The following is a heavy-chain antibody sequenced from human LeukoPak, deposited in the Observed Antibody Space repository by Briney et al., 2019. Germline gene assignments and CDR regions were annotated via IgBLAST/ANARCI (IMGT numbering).Heavy chain of an antibody. CDR2: IYASGST. D-gene: IGHD5-18*01. CDR1: GGSISSTGYY. V-gene: IGHV4-61*02. J-gene: IGHJ3*02. CDR3: ARDYTTALVRSAFDI. Sequence: SQTLSLTCTVSGGSISSTGYYWSWMRQPAGKGLEWIGRIYASGSTNYNPSLKSRVTISVDTSKNQFSLKLSSVTAADTAVYYCARDYTTALVRSAFDIWGQGTIVTVSS.